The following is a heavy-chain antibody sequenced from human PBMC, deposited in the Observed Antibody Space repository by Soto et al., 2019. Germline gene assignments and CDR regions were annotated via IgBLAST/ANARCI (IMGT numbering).Heavy chain of an antibody. CDR2: ISWNSGSI. V-gene: IGHV3-9*01. CDR1: GFTFDDYA. J-gene: IGHJ4*02. Sequence: EVQLVESGGALVQPGRSLRLSCAASGFTFDDYAMHWVRQAPGKGLEWVSGISWNSGSIGYADSVKGRFTISRDNAKNSLYLQMNSLRAEDTALYYCAKGPFGELDYWGQGTLVTVSS. CDR3: AKGPFGELDY. D-gene: IGHD3-10*01.